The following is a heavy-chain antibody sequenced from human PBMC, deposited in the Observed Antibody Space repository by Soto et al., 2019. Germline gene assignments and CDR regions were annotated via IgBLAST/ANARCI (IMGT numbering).Heavy chain of an antibody. CDR3: ARDLHYGGNSDFDY. D-gene: IGHD4-17*01. Sequence: GASVKVSCKASGYTFTSYGISWVRQAPGQGLEWMGWISAYNGNTNYAQKLQGRVTMTTYTSTSTAYMELRRLRSDDTAVYYCARDLHYGGNSDFDYWGQGTLVTVSS. CDR2: ISAYNGNT. CDR1: GYTFTSYG. J-gene: IGHJ4*02. V-gene: IGHV1-18*04.